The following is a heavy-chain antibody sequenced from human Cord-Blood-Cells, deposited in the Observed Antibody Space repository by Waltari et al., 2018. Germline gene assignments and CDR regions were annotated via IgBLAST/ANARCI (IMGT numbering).Heavy chain of an antibody. CDR3: ARAVENPYYDFWSGYYDDY. J-gene: IGHJ4*02. Sequence: QVQLVQSGAEVKKPGASVKVSCKASGYTFTSYGISWVRQAPGQGLEGMGWISAYNGNTNYAQKLQGRVTMTTDTSTSTAYMELRSLRSDDTAVYYCARAVENPYYDFWSGYYDDYWGQGTLVTVSS. CDR1: GYTFTSYG. D-gene: IGHD3-3*01. V-gene: IGHV1-18*01. CDR2: ISAYNGNT.